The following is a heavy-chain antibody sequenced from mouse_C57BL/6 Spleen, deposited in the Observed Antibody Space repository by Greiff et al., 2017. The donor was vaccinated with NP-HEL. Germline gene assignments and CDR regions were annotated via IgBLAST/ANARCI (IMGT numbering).Heavy chain of an antibody. CDR2: IDPENGDT. CDR1: GFNIKDDY. J-gene: IGHJ3*01. CDR3: TRRYYGNWFAY. D-gene: IGHD2-1*01. Sequence: VQLKESGAELVRPGASVKLSCTASGFNIKDDYMHWVKQRPEQGLEWIGWIDPENGDTEYASKFQGKATITADTSSNTAYLQLSSLTSEDTAVYYCTRRYYGNWFAYWGQGTLVTVSA. V-gene: IGHV14-4*01.